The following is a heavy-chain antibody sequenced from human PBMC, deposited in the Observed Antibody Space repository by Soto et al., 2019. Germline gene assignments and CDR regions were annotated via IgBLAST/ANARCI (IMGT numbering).Heavy chain of an antibody. J-gene: IGHJ4*02. CDR3: ARDRGYTYGFDF. Sequence: GGSLRLSCAASGFTFGSYGMHWVRQAPGKGLEWVAVIYYDRSTIYYADSVKGRFTISRDNAKNTLYLQMNSLRDEDTAVYYCARDRGYTYGFDFWGQGALVTVSS. V-gene: IGHV3-33*01. D-gene: IGHD5-18*01. CDR1: GFTFGSYG. CDR2: IYYDRSTI.